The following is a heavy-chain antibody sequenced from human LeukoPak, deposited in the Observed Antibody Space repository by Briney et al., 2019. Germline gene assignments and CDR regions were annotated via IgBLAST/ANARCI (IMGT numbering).Heavy chain of an antibody. CDR2: INTDGSTT. J-gene: IGHJ4*02. CDR3: ARSCTSTSCQIED. Sequence: PGGSLRLSCAASGFTFSSYWMHWVRQAPGKGRVWVSRINTDGSTTRYADSVKGRFTISRDNAKNTLYLQMNSLRAEDTAVYYCARSCTSTSCQIEDWGQGTLVTVSS. D-gene: IGHD2-2*01. V-gene: IGHV3-74*01. CDR1: GFTFSSYW.